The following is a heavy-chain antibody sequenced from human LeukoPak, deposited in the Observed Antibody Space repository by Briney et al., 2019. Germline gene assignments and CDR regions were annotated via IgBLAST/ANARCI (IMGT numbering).Heavy chain of an antibody. CDR2: IYYSGST. D-gene: IGHD6-13*01. J-gene: IGHJ3*02. CDR3: AGMAQQLAPVDAFDI. CDR1: GGSISSDDYY. Sequence: PSQTLSLTCTVSGGSISSDDYYWSWIRQPPGKGLEWIGYIYYSGSTYYNPSLKSRVTISVDTSKNQFSLKLSSVTAADTAVYYCAGMAQQLAPVDAFDIWGQGTMVTVSS. V-gene: IGHV4-30-4*01.